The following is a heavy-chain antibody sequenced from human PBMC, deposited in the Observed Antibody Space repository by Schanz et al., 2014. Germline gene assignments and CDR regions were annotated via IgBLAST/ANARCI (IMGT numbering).Heavy chain of an antibody. CDR3: ARARYTGYDCSGY. CDR2: INPNSGET. D-gene: IGHD5-12*01. J-gene: IGHJ4*02. V-gene: IGHV1-2*02. CDR1: GYSFTEYF. Sequence: QVQLVQSGPAVKKPGASMKVSCLASGYSFTEYFLHWVRQAPGQGLEWMGWINPNSGETNYEQKFKGSVTLASATYTSTALMDLSGLTSAATATYFCARARYTGYDCSGYWGQGTLLIVSS.